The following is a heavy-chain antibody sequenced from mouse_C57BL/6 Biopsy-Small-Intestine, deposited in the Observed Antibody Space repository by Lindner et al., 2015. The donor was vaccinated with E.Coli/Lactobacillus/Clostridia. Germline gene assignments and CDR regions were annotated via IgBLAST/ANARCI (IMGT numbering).Heavy chain of an antibody. CDR1: GYTLTELP. CDR2: FDPEDGET. CDR3: AAAYDTYRWESPNWFDP. J-gene: IGHJ4*01. D-gene: IGHD5-1-1*01. Sequence: SVKVSCKVSGYTLTELPMHWVRQAPGKGLEWMGGFDPEDGETIYAQKFQGRVTMTEDTFTDTAYMELSSLTSEDTAVYYCAAAYDTYRWESPNWFDPWGQGTLVTVSS. V-gene: IGHV1-18*01.